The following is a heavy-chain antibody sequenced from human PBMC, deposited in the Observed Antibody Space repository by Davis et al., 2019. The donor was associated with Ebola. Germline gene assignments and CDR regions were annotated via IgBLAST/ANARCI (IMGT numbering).Heavy chain of an antibody. J-gene: IGHJ3*01. D-gene: IGHD1-20*01. V-gene: IGHV5-51*01. CDR1: GYSFTNYW. CDR2: IYTGDSDT. CDR3: ASLRRTITGMDDGFDV. Sequence: GESLKISCTGSGYSFTNYWISWVRQMPGKGLEWMGIIYTGDSDTRYSPSFRGQVTISADKSTRTAYLQWGRLKASDTAMYYCASLRRTITGMDDGFDVWGQGTMVTVSS.